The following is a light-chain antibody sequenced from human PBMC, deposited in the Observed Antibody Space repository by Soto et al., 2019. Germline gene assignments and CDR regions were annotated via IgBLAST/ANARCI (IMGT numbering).Light chain of an antibody. V-gene: IGKV1-39*01. CDR1: QTIRPNY. CDR3: QQTYSIPIA. Sequence: DIQMTQSPSSLSASVGDSVTITCRASQTIRPNYVNWYQVRPGKAPKLLISAASSLQAGAPSRFSGSGSGTDFTLTINSLQPEDFASYYCQQTYSIPIAFGQGTRLEIK. CDR2: AAS. J-gene: IGKJ5*01.